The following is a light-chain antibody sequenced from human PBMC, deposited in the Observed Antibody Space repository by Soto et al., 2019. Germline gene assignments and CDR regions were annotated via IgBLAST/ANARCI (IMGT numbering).Light chain of an antibody. J-gene: IGKJ4*01. CDR1: QGIGDT. CDR2: DTS. Sequence: EVVMRQSPATLSVSPGEDATLSCRASQGIGDTLAWYQHKPGQTPRLLIYDTSTRATGVPARFSGSRSGTEFTLTIDRLQSADFAVYYCQQYDRWPVTFGGGTKVDIK. CDR3: QQYDRWPVT. V-gene: IGKV3-15*01.